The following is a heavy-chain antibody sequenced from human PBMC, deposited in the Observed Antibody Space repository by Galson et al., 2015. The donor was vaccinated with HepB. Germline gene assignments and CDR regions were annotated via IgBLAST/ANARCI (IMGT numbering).Heavy chain of an antibody. Sequence: SLRLSCAASGFTFTDYYMSWIRQAPGKGLEWVSYISVTSSYTNYADSVKGRFTVSRDNAKKLLYLQMNSLRAEDTAVYYCARDGGSYGPRYFDYWGQGTPVTVSS. CDR3: ARDGGSYGPRYFDY. D-gene: IGHD1-26*01. CDR2: ISVTSSYT. J-gene: IGHJ4*02. CDR1: GFTFTDYY. V-gene: IGHV3-11*06.